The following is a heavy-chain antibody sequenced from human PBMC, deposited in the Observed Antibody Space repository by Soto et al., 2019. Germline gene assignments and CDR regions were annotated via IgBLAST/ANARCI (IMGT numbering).Heavy chain of an antibody. J-gene: IGHJ6*02. CDR2: IIPIFGTA. V-gene: IGHV1-69*13. CDR1: GGTFSSYA. D-gene: IGHD3-3*01. Sequence: SVKVSCKASGGTFSSYAISWVRQAPGQGLEWMGGIIPIFGTANYAQKFQGRVTITADESTSTAYMELSSLRSEDTAVYYCARSYYDFWSGYSYYYYGMDVWGQGTPVTVYS. CDR3: ARSYYDFWSGYSYYYYGMDV.